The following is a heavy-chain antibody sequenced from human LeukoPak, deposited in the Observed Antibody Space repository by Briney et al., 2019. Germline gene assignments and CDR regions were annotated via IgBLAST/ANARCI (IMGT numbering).Heavy chain of an antibody. J-gene: IGHJ4*02. CDR3: ARDLAGWDIVLMVYAKSFDY. D-gene: IGHD2-8*01. CDR1: GFTVSSNY. V-gene: IGHV3-23*01. Sequence: GGSLRLSCAASGFTVSSNYMSWVRQAPGKGLEWVSAISGSGGSTYYADSVKGRFTISRDNSKNTLYLQMNSLRAEDTAVYYCARDLAGWDIVLMVYAKSFDYWGQGTLVTVSS. CDR2: ISGSGGST.